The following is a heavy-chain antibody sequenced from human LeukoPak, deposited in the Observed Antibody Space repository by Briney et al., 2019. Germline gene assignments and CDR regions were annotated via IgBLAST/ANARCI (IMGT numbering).Heavy chain of an antibody. V-gene: IGHV3-9*01. Sequence: GGSLRLSCAASGFTFDDYAMHWVRQAPGKGLEWVSGISWNSGSIGYADSVKGRFTISRDNAKNSLYLQMNSLRAEDTALYYCAKDPNYYDSSGYGYWGQGTLVTVSS. D-gene: IGHD3-22*01. CDR2: ISWNSGSI. CDR3: AKDPNYYDSSGYGY. CDR1: GFTFDDYA. J-gene: IGHJ4*02.